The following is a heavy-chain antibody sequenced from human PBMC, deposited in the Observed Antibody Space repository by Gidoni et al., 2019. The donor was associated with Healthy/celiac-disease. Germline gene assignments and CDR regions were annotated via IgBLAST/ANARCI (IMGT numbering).Heavy chain of an antibody. V-gene: IGHV4-59*01. J-gene: IGHJ4*02. CDR3: ARARWLQYYFDY. CDR1: GGSISSYY. CDR2: IYYSGST. D-gene: IGHD5-12*01. Sequence: QVQLQESGPGLVKPSETLSLTCPVSGGSISSYYWSWIRQPPGKGLEWIGYIYYSGSTNYNPSLKSRVTISVDTSKNQFSLKLSSVTAADTAVYYCARARWLQYYFDYWGQGTLVTVSS.